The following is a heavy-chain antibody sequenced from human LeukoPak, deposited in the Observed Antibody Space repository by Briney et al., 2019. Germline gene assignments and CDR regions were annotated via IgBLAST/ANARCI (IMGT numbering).Heavy chain of an antibody. V-gene: IGHV3-23*01. D-gene: IGHD1-26*01. CDR1: GFTFSTYA. CDR2: IDDSGGST. J-gene: IGHJ3*02. Sequence: GGSLRLSCAASGFTFSTYAMSWVRQAPGKGLDWVATIDDSGGSTHYADSVKGRFTISRDNSKNTLYLQMNTLRAEDTAIYYCATDPGEWEPIWGQGTMVTVSS. CDR3: ATDPGEWEPI.